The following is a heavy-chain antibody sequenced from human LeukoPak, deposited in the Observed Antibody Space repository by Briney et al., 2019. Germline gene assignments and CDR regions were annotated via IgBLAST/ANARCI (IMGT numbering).Heavy chain of an antibody. Sequence: GGSLRLSCAASGFTFSSYGMHWVRQAPGKGLEWVAVISYDGSNEYYADSVKGRFTISRDNSKNTLYLQMNSLRAEDTAAYYCAKGQLLSFDWFSSYYYYGMDVWGQGTTVTVSS. CDR3: AKGQLLSFDWFSSYYYYGMDV. CDR2: ISYDGSNE. V-gene: IGHV3-30*18. J-gene: IGHJ6*02. CDR1: GFTFSSYG. D-gene: IGHD3-9*01.